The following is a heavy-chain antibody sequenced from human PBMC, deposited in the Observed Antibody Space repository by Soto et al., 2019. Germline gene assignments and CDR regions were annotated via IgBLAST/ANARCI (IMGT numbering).Heavy chain of an antibody. D-gene: IGHD2-2*01. CDR2: INAGNGNT. J-gene: IGHJ6*02. V-gene: IGHV1-3*01. CDR1: GYTFTSYA. CDR3: ARDLGYCISTSCPRVYYGMDV. Sequence: ASVKVSCKASGYTFTSYAMHWVRQAPGQRLEWMGWINAGNGNTKYSQKFQGRVTITRDTSASTAYMGLSSLRSEDTAVYYCARDLGYCISTSCPRVYYGMDVWGQGTTVTVS.